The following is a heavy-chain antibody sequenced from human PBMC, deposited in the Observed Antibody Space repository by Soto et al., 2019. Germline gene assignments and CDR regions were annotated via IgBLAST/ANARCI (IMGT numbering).Heavy chain of an antibody. CDR2: IYGGGTT. CDR3: AMDGSGYYYAS. J-gene: IGHJ4*02. Sequence: GGSLRLSCAASGFTVSTYYMTWVRQAPGKGLEWVSVIYGGGTTYYADSVQGRFTISRDNSKNTVYLQMNSLRAEDTAVYYCAMDGSGYYYASWGLGTLVTVSS. V-gene: IGHV3-53*01. D-gene: IGHD3-22*01. CDR1: GFTVSTYY.